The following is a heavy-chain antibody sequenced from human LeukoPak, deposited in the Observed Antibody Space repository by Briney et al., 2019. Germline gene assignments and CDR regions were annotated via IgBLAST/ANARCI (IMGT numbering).Heavy chain of an antibody. D-gene: IGHD5-24*01. Sequence: PGGSLRLSCAASGFTFSSYAMHWVRQAPGKGLEWVAVISYDGSNKYYADSVKGRFTISRDNSKNTLYLQMNSLRAEDTAVYYCARGERYWGQGTLVTVSS. CDR2: ISYDGSNK. CDR3: ARGERY. CDR1: GFTFSSYA. V-gene: IGHV3-30*04. J-gene: IGHJ4*02.